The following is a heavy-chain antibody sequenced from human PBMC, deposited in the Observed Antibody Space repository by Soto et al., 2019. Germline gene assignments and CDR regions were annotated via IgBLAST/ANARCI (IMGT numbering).Heavy chain of an antibody. CDR1: GFTFRAYW. CDR3: DDYGGSVGLYGYEI. V-gene: IGHV3-7*01. D-gene: IGHD4-17*01. J-gene: IGHJ3*02. Sequence: GEALKISCAASGFTFRAYWMTWVRQAPGKGLEWVASIRQDGNEQYYMDSVKGRFTISRDNAKDSLFLQMNNLRAEDTAVYYCDDYGGSVGLYGYEIWGQGTMVTVSS. CDR2: IRQDGNEQ.